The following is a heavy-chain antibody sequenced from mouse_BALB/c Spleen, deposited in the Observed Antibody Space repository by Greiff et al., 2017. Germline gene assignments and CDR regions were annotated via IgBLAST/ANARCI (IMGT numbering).Heavy chain of an antibody. Sequence: VHLVESGPGLVQPSQSLSITCTVSGFSLTSYGVHWVRQSPGKGLEWLGVIWSGGSTDYNAAFISRLSISKDNSKSQVFFKMNSLQANDTAIYYCARKGGLYYGNAMDYWGQGTSVTVSS. CDR3: ARKGGLYYGNAMDY. CDR2: IWSGGST. CDR1: GFSLTSYG. D-gene: IGHD1-1*01. V-gene: IGHV2-2*02. J-gene: IGHJ4*01.